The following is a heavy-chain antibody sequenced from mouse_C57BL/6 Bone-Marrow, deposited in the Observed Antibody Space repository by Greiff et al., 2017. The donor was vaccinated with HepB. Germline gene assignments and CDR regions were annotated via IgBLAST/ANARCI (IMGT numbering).Heavy chain of an antibody. CDR2: ISNGGGST. D-gene: IGHD2-1*01. CDR3: ARDYGNYHYAMDY. V-gene: IGHV5-12*01. J-gene: IGHJ4*01. Sequence: EVMLVESGGGLVQPGGSLKLSCAASGFTFSDYYMYWVRQTPEKRLEWVAYISNGGGSTYYPDTVKGRFTISRDNAKNTLYLQMSRLKSEDTAMYYCARDYGNYHYAMDYWGQGTSVTVSS. CDR1: GFTFSDYY.